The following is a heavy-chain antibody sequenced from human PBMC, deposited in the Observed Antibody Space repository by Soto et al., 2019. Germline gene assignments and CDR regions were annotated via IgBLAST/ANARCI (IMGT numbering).Heavy chain of an antibody. D-gene: IGHD3-16*02. J-gene: IGHJ4*02. CDR2: IYYSGST. CDR3: ARVDYIWGSYPLGVDY. CDR1: GGSISSYY. V-gene: IGHV4-59*01. Sequence: QVQLQESGPGLVKPSETLSLTCTVSGGSISSYYWSWIRQPPGKGLEWIGYIYYSGSTNYNPSLRRRVTISVDTSKNQFSLKLSSVTAADTAVYYCARVDYIWGSYPLGVDYWGQGTLVTVSS.